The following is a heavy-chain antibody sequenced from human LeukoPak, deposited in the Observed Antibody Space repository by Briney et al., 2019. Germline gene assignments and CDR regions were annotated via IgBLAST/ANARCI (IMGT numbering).Heavy chain of an antibody. V-gene: IGHV3-48*03. CDR2: ISSSGSTI. Sequence: PGGSLRLSCAASGFTFSSYEMNWVRQAPGKGLEWVSYISSSGSTIYYADSVKGRFTISRDNSKNTLYLQMNSLRAEDTAVYYCARVSTVGYYYYGMDVWGQGTTVTVSS. J-gene: IGHJ6*02. CDR1: GFTFSSYE. D-gene: IGHD4-23*01. CDR3: ARVSTVGYYYYGMDV.